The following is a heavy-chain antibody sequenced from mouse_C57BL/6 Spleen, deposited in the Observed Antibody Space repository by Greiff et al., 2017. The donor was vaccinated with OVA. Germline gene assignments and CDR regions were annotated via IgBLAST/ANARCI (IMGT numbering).Heavy chain of an antibody. V-gene: IGHV1-59*01. Sequence: VQLQQPGAELVRPGTSVKLSCKASGYTFTSYWMHWVKQRPGQGLEWIGVIDPSDSYTNYNQKFKGKATLTVDTSSSTAYMQLSSLTSEDSAVYYCARSGETFAYWGQGTLVTVSA. CDR3: ARSGETFAY. J-gene: IGHJ3*01. D-gene: IGHD2-13*01. CDR2: IDPSDSYT. CDR1: GYTFTSYW.